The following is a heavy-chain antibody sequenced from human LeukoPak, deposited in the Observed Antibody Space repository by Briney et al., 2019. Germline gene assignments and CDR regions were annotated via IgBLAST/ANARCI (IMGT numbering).Heavy chain of an antibody. Sequence: GSLNLSCAASGFTFSSYSMNWVRQAPGKGLEWVSSISSSSSYIYYADSVKGRFTISRDNAKNSLYLQMNSLRAEDTAVYYCARDQVVRGVSGPNYYMDVWGKGTTVTVSS. CDR1: GFTFSSYS. CDR3: ARDQVVRGVSGPNYYMDV. V-gene: IGHV3-21*01. J-gene: IGHJ6*03. CDR2: ISSSSSYI. D-gene: IGHD3-10*01.